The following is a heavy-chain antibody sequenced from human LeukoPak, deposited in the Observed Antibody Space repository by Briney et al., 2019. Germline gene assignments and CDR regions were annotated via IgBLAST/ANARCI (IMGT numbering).Heavy chain of an antibody. CDR1: GFTFSSYC. CDR2: MSFDGSHT. Sequence: GRSLRLSCAASGFTFSSYCMHWVRQAPGKGLEWVAVMSFDGSHTYYADSVKGRFTLSRDNAKNSLYLQMNSLRAEDTAVYYCARDLRSSGYYAFDYWGQGTLVTVSS. V-gene: IGHV3-30*03. CDR3: ARDLRSSGYYAFDY. J-gene: IGHJ4*02. D-gene: IGHD3-22*01.